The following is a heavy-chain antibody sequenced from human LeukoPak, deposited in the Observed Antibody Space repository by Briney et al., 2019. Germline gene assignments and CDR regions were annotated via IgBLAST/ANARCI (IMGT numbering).Heavy chain of an antibody. CDR2: ISYDGSNK. Sequence: TGGSLRLSCAASGFTFSSYAMSWVRQAPGKGLEWVAVISYDGSNKYYADSVKGRFTISRDNSKNTLYLQMNSLRAEDTAVYYCAGAQQYYYGSGSYLVYWGQGTLVTVSS. CDR1: GFTFSSYA. V-gene: IGHV3-30-3*01. J-gene: IGHJ4*02. CDR3: AGAQQYYYGSGSYLVY. D-gene: IGHD3-10*01.